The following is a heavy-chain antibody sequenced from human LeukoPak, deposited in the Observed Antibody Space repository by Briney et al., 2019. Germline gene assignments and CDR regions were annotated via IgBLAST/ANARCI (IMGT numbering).Heavy chain of an antibody. Sequence: PGGSLRLSCAASGFTFSSYAMTWVRQAPGKGLEWVSAISGSGDITYYTNSVKGRFTISRDNSANTLFLQMYSLRAEDTAVYYCAKDLARITGTNDAFDIWGQGTMVTVSS. J-gene: IGHJ3*02. CDR2: ISGSGDIT. CDR3: AKDLARITGTNDAFDI. D-gene: IGHD1-20*01. CDR1: GFTFSSYA. V-gene: IGHV3-23*01.